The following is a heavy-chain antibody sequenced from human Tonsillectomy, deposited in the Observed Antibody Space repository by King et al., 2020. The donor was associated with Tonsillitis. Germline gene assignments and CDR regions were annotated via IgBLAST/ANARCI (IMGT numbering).Heavy chain of an antibody. D-gene: IGHD3-22*01. CDR2: ISAYHGNT. V-gene: IGHV1-18*04. Sequence: QLVQSGAELKKPGASVKVSCKASGYTFTSYGISWVRQAPGQGLEWMGWISAYHGNTKYAQQLQGRVTMTTDTSTSTADMELRSLRSDDTAVYYCARDLNYYNSSGYYWGAFDYWGQGTLVSVSS. CDR3: ARDLNYYNSSGYYWGAFDY. CDR1: GYTFTSYG. J-gene: IGHJ4*02.